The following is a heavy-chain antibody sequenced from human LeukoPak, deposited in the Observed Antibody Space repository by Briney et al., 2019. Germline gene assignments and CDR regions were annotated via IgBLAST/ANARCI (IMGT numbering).Heavy chain of an antibody. V-gene: IGHV3-23*01. Sequence: GGSLRLSCAASGSTFNNYPMSWVRQAPGKGLEWVSAISPSGGSTYFSDSVRGRFTISRDDSKNTVYVQMNSLRAEDTAVYYCAKLRWEITHYWYFDLWGRGTLVTVSS. CDR2: ISPSGGST. CDR1: GSTFNNYP. D-gene: IGHD4-23*01. CDR3: AKLRWEITHYWYFDL. J-gene: IGHJ2*01.